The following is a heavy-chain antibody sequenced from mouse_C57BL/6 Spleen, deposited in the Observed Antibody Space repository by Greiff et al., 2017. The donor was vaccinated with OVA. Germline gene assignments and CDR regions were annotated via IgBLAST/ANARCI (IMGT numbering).Heavy chain of an antibody. CDR3: ARGGSSRGYFDY. D-gene: IGHD1-3*01. Sequence: QVQLQQPGAELVKPGASVKMSCKASGYTFTSYWITWVKQRPGQGLEWIGDIYPGSGSTNYNEKFKSKATLTVDTSSSTAYMQLSRLTSEDSAVYYCARGGSSRGYFDYWGQGTTLTVSS. CDR1: GYTFTSYW. V-gene: IGHV1-55*01. J-gene: IGHJ2*01. CDR2: IYPGSGST.